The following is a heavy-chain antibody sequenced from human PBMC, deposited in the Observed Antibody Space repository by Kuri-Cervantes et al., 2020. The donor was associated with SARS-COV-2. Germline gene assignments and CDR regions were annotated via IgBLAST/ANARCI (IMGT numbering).Heavy chain of an antibody. D-gene: IGHD2-2*01. Sequence: SETLSLTCTVSGGSISSGGYYWSWIRQHPGKGLEWIGYIYYTGSTYYNPSLKSRVTISVDRSKNQFSLKLSSVTAADTAVYYCATSTYYYYGMDVWGQGTTVTVSS. V-gene: IGHV4-31*09. CDR1: GGSISSGGYY. CDR2: IYYTGST. J-gene: IGHJ6*02. CDR3: ATSTYYYYGMDV.